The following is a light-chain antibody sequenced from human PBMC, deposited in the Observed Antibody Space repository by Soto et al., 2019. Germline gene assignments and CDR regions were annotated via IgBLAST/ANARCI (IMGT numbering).Light chain of an antibody. CDR3: CSYAGSYTRV. Sequence: QSALTQPRSVSGSPGQSVTISCTGTSSDVGGYNYVSWYQQHPGKAPKLMIYDVSTRPSGVPDRFSGSKSGNTASLTISGLQAEDEADYYCCSYAGSYTRVFGPGTKVTVL. CDR2: DVS. J-gene: IGLJ1*01. V-gene: IGLV2-11*01. CDR1: SSDVGGYNY.